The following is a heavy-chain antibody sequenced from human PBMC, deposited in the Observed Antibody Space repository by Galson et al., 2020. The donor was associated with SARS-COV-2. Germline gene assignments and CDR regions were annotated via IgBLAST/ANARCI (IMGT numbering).Heavy chain of an antibody. CDR1: GFTFKDFW. Sequence: GESLKISCTVSGFTFKDFWMSWVRQAPGKGLEWVANIKGDGTETNYVDSVKGRFSISRDNAVNSLFLQMNSLRAEDTAVYYCTREGWQGGYWGQGTRVTVSS. CDR2: IKGDGTET. CDR3: TREGWQGGY. J-gene: IGHJ4*02. V-gene: IGHV3-7*01. D-gene: IGHD6-19*01.